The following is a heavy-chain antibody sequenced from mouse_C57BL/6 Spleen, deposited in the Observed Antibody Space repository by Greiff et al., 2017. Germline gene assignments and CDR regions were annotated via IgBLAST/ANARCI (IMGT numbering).Heavy chain of an antibody. CDR1: GYAFSSYW. Sequence: QVQLQQSGAELVKPGASVKISCKASGYAFSSYWMNWVKQRPGKGLEWIGQIYPGDGDTNYNGKFKGKATLTADKSSSTAYMQLSSLTSEDSAVYFCARSDYGDYFDYWGKGTTLTVAS. CDR3: ARSDYGDYFDY. D-gene: IGHD1-1*02. J-gene: IGHJ2*01. V-gene: IGHV1-80*01. CDR2: IYPGDGDT.